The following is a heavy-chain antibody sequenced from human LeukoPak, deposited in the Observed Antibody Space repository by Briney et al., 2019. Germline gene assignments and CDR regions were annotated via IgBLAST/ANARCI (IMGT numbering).Heavy chain of an antibody. J-gene: IGHJ4*02. Sequence: GGSLRLSCAASGFTFDDYGMSWVRQAPGKGLEWVSGINWNGGSTGYADSVKGRFTISRDNAKNSLYLQMNSLRAEDTGLYHCARDLGGRYFDRGGFDYWGQGTLVTVSS. D-gene: IGHD3-9*01. V-gene: IGHV3-20*01. CDR3: ARDLGGRYFDRGGFDY. CDR2: INWNGGST. CDR1: GFTFDDYG.